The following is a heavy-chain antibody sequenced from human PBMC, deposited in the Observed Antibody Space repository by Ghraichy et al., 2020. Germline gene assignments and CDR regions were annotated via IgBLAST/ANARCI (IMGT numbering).Heavy chain of an antibody. CDR1: GFILRNYA. CDR2: INSSGYRT. J-gene: IGHJ4*02. V-gene: IGHV3-23*01. D-gene: IGHD5-24*01. Sequence: LSLTCAASGFILRNYAMSWVRQAPGKGLEWVSDINSSGYRTDYADSVKGRFTISRDNFKNTLYLELNSPRAEDTAVYYCARDGYNHVAYDYWGQGTLVTVSS. CDR3: ARDGYNHVAYDY.